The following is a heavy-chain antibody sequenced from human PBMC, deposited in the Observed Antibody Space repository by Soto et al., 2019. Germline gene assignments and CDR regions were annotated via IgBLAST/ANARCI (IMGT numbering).Heavy chain of an antibody. J-gene: IGHJ6*02. V-gene: IGHV1-69*06. CDR1: GGTFSSYA. CDR2: IIPIFGTA. D-gene: IGHD6-6*01. Sequence: QVQLVQSGAEVKKPGSSVKVSCKASGGTFSSYAISWVRQAPGQGLEWMGGIIPIFGTANYAQKFQGRVTITADKSTSTGYRELSSLRSEDTAVYYCARVKQLVEHYYCGMAVWGQGTTVTVSS. CDR3: ARVKQLVEHYYCGMAV.